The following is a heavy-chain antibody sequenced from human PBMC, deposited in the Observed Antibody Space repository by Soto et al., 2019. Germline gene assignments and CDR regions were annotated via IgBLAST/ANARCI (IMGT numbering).Heavy chain of an antibody. D-gene: IGHD2-8*01. J-gene: IGHJ6*02. CDR2: INPNSGKT. V-gene: IGHV1-8*01. CDR3: ARGAMATYGMDD. Sequence: QVQLVQSGAEVKKPGSSVKVSCKASGYTFTSYDINWVRQAPGQGLEWIGWINPNSGKTGYAQKFQGRVTMTRNTSISTAYMERSRLRSEDTAVYYCARGAMATYGMDDWGQGTTVTVSS. CDR1: GYTFTSYD.